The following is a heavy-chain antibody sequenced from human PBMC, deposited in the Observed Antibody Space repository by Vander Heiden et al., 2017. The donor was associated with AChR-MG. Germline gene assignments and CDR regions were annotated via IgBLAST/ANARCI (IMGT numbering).Heavy chain of an antibody. Sequence: QVQLVQSGAAVTKPGASVKVSCKASGYTFTGYYLHWVRQAPGQGLEWMGWINPNSGGTNYAQKFQGWVTMTRDTSISTAYMELSRLRSDDTAVYYCARVGKNCSGGSCYSVFAYWGQGTLVTVSS. CDR3: ARVGKNCSGGSCYSVFAY. V-gene: IGHV1-2*04. J-gene: IGHJ4*02. CDR1: GYTFTGYY. CDR2: INPNSGGT. D-gene: IGHD2-15*01.